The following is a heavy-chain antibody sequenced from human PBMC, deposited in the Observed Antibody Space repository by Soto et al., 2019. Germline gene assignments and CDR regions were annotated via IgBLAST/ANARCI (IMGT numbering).Heavy chain of an antibody. Sequence: SETLSLTCTVSGGSISSGGYYWSWIRQHPGKGLEWIGYIYYSGSTYYNPSLKSRVTISVDTPNHQFSLKLSSVTAADTAVYYCARGSGTGFYTQNYFEYWGQGTLVTVSS. CDR1: GGSISSGGYY. J-gene: IGHJ4*02. CDR3: ARGSGTGFYTQNYFEY. D-gene: IGHD6-19*01. V-gene: IGHV4-31*03. CDR2: IYYSGST.